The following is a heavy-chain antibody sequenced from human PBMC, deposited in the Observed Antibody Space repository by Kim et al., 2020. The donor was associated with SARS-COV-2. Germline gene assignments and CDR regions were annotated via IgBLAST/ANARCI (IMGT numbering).Heavy chain of an antibody. CDR1: GFTFSSYA. J-gene: IGHJ4*02. CDR3: ARDEGRYLTGYFDY. V-gene: IGHV3-30*04. CDR2: ISYDGSNK. Sequence: GGSLRLSCAASGFTFSSYAMHWVRQAPGKGLEWVAVISYDGSNKYYADSVKGRFTISRDNSKNTLYLQMNSLRAEDTAVYYCARDEGRYLTGYFDYWGQG. D-gene: IGHD3-9*01.